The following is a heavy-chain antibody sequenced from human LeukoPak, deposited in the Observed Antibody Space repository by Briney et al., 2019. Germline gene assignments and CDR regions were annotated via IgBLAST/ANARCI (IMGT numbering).Heavy chain of an antibody. CDR2: IFYSGSA. D-gene: IGHD5-12*01. CDR1: GGSFGSGDYY. V-gene: IGHV4-30-4*01. Sequence: SETLSLTCTVSGGSFGSGDYYWTWIRQPPGKGLEWIGYIFYSGSAYYNPSLKSRVTISVDRSKNQFSLKLTSVTAADTAVYYCAGEVDIVMARKYYFDYWGQGTLVTVSS. CDR3: AGEVDIVMARKYYFDY. J-gene: IGHJ4*02.